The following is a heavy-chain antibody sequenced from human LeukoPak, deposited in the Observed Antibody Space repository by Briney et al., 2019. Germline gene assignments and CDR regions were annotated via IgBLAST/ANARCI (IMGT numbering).Heavy chain of an antibody. J-gene: IGHJ5*02. D-gene: IGHD4-23*01. CDR1: GYSFTSHY. CDR2: INPRGTST. Sequence: AASVKVSRKASGYSFTSHYMHWVRQAPGQGPEWMGLINPRGTSTIYAEKFQGRIIMTRVMSTTTDYMELSSLKSDDTAVYYCARDNSMHERGWWFDPWGQGTLVTVSS. V-gene: IGHV1-46*01. CDR3: ARDNSMHERGWWFDP.